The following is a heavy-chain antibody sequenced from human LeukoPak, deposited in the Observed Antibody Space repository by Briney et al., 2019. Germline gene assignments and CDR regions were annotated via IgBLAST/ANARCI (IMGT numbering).Heavy chain of an antibody. V-gene: IGHV3-9*01. CDR1: GFTFDDYA. D-gene: IGHD2-2*01. CDR2: ISWNSGSI. CDR3: ARAPYCSSTSCYTDY. J-gene: IGHJ4*02. Sequence: GGSLRLSCAASGFTFDDYAMHWVRQAPGKGLEWVSGISWNSGSIGYADSVKGRFTISRDNAKNSLYLQMNSLRAEDTAVYYCARAPYCSSTSCYTDYWGQGTLVTVSS.